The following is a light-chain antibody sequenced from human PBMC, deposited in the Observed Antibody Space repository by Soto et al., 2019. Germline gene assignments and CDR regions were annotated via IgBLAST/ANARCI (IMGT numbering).Light chain of an antibody. CDR2: AAS. Sequence: EIVMTQSPATLSVSPGERATLSCRASQSVNSNLAWYQHKPGQTPRLLIYAASTRATGIPHRFSGSGSGTAFTPPTSSLLSEDFSLYYCQQYNNCPPWTFGQGTKVEIK. V-gene: IGKV3-15*01. CDR3: QQYNNCPPWT. J-gene: IGKJ1*01. CDR1: QSVNSN.